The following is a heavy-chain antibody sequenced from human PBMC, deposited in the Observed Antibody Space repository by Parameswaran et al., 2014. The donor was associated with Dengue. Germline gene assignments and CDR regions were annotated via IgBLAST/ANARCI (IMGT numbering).Heavy chain of an antibody. CDR1: GFIFSDYY. V-gene: IGHV3-11*06. CDR3: ARALRGTYYFDS. Sequence: GGSLRLSCAASGFIFSDYYMIWIRQAPGKGLEWVSYISNISPYTKYADNVKGRFTISRDNAKNSLFLQMNTLRVEDTAVYYCARALRGTYYFDSWGQGTLVTVSS. J-gene: IGHJ4*02. CDR2: ISNISPYT. D-gene: IGHD1-1*01.